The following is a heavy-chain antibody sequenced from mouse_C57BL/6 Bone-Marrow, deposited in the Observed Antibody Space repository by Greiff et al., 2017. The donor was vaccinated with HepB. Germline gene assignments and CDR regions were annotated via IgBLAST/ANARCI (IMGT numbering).Heavy chain of an antibody. CDR2: IYPRSGNT. CDR3: ARSPYYTTVVAPGFAY. Sequence: VKLQESGAELARPGASVKLSCKASGYTFTSYGISWVKQRTGQGLEWIGEIYPRSGNTYYNEKFKGKATLTADKSSITAYMELRSLTSEDSAVYFCARSPYYTTVVAPGFAYWGQGTLVTVSA. J-gene: IGHJ3*01. V-gene: IGHV1-81*01. D-gene: IGHD1-1*01. CDR1: GYTFTSYG.